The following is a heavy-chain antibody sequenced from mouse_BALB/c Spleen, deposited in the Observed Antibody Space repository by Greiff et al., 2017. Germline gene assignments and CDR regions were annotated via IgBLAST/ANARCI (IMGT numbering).Heavy chain of an antibody. D-gene: IGHD1-1*01. CDR2: IWAGGST. CDR1: GFSLTSYG. J-gene: IGHJ1*01. Sequence: VQRVESGPGLVAPSQSLSITCTVSGFSLTSYGVHWVRQPPGKGLEWLGVIWAGGSTNYNSALMSRLSISKDNSKSQVFLKMNSLQTDDTAMYYCARGYGSSSRYFDVWGAGTTVTVSA. CDR3: ARGYGSSSRYFDV. V-gene: IGHV2-9*02.